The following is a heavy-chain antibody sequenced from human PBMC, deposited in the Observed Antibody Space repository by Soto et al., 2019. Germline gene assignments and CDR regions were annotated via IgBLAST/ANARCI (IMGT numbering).Heavy chain of an antibody. CDR2: IYYSGST. D-gene: IGHD4-17*01. J-gene: IGHJ4*02. V-gene: IGHV4-31*03. CDR1: GGSISSGGYY. CDR3: ARGDYYGELAY. Sequence: SETLSLTCTVSGGSISSGGYYWTWIRQHPGKGLEWIGYIYYSGSTYYNPSLKSRVTISVDTSKNQFSLKLSSVTAADTAVYYCARGDYYGELAYWGQGTLVSVSS.